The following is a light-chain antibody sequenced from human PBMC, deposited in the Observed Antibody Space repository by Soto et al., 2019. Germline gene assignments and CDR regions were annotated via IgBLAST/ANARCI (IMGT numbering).Light chain of an antibody. CDR1: QSVSSY. CDR3: QQRSNWPRT. CDR2: DAS. V-gene: IGKV3-11*01. J-gene: IGKJ2*01. Sequence: EIVLTQSPATLSLSPGERATLSCRASQSVSSYLAWYQQKPGQAPRLLIYDASNRATGIPARFSGSGSGTVFTLTIRSLEPEDFAVYYCQQRSNWPRTFGQGTKLAIK.